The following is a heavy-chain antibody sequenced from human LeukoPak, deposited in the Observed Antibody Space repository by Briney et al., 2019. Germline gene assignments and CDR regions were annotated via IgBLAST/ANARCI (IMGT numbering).Heavy chain of an antibody. D-gene: IGHD3-10*01. CDR1: GGTFTSYG. CDR3: ARESITMVRGALSV. V-gene: IGHV1-18*01. J-gene: IGHJ3*01. CDR2: ISAYNGNT. Sequence: ASVKVSCKASGGTFTSYGISWVRQAPGQGLEWMGWISAYNGNTNYAQKLQGRVTMTTDTSTSTAYMELRSLRSDDTAVYYRARESITMVRGALSVWGQGTMVTVSS.